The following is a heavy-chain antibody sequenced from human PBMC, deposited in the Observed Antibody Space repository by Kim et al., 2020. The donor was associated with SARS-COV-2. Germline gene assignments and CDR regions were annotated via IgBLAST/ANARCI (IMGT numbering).Heavy chain of an antibody. J-gene: IGHJ4*02. CDR2: ISKDGGTT. CDR1: GFTFSSYA. Sequence: GGSLRLSCAASGFTFSSYAMHWVRQAPGKGLEYVSAISKDGGTTYYANSVKGRFTISRDNSKNTLYLQMGSLRAEDMGVYYCARSKGGDYWGQGTLVTVSS. D-gene: IGHD3-16*01. V-gene: IGHV3-64*01. CDR3: ARSKGGDY.